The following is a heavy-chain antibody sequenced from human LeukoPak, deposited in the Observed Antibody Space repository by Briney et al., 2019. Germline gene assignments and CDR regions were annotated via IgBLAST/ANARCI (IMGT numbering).Heavy chain of an antibody. CDR2: ISSSGSTI. Sequence: PGGSLRLSCAASGFTFSDYYMSWIRQAPGKGLEWVSYISSSGSTIYYADSVKGRFTISRDNAKNSLCLQMNSLRAEDTAVYYCARVLDYYDSSGLAFDYWGQGTLVTVSS. CDR1: GFTFSDYY. V-gene: IGHV3-11*01. J-gene: IGHJ4*02. CDR3: ARVLDYYDSSGLAFDY. D-gene: IGHD3-22*01.